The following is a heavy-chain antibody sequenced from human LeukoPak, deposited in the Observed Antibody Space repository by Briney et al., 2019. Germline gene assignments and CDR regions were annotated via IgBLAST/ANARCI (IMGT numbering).Heavy chain of an antibody. CDR1: GGSFSGYY. CDR2: INHSGST. Sequence: SETLSLTCAVYGGSFSGYYWSWIRQPPGKGLEWIGEINHSGSTNYNPSLKSRVTISVDTSKNQFSLKLSSVTAADTAVYYCARLGPEYQRIYGYSGYYYYYMDVWGKGTTVTVSS. J-gene: IGHJ6*03. V-gene: IGHV4-34*01. CDR3: ARLGPEYQRIYGYSGYYYYYMDV. D-gene: IGHD2-2*02.